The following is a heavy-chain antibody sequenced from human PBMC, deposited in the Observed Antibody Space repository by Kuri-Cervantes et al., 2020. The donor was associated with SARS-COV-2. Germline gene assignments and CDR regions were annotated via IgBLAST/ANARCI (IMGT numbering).Heavy chain of an antibody. CDR3: ATLVVPASPKYYGVDV. J-gene: IGHJ6*02. CDR1: GYTFTNYW. D-gene: IGHD2-2*01. Sequence: KVSCKGSGYTFTNYWISWVRQMPGDGLEWMGRIDPSDSVTKYSPSLEGHVTFSVDTSVSTAYVQWGSLEPSDTAIYYCATLVVPASPKYYGVDVWGQGTAVTVSS. CDR2: IDPSDSVT. V-gene: IGHV5-10-1*01.